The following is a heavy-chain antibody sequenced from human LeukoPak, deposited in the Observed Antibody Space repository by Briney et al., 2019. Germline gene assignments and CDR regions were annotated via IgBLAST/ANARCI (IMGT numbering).Heavy chain of an antibody. V-gene: IGHV1-2*02. Sequence: ASVKVSCKASGYTFTSYDINWVRQAAGQGLEWMGWMNPNSGGTNYAQKFQGRVTMTRDTSISTAYMELSRLRSDDTAVYYCARGDILTGWDFDYWGQGTLVTVSS. CDR2: MNPNSGGT. J-gene: IGHJ4*02. D-gene: IGHD3-9*01. CDR3: ARGDILTGWDFDY. CDR1: GYTFTSYD.